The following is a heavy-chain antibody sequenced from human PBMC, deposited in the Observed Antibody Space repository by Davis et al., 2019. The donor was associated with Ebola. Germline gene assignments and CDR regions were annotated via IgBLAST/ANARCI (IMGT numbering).Heavy chain of an antibody. D-gene: IGHD3-10*01. CDR2: ISAYNGNT. CDR1: GYTFTSYG. CDR3: ARDVEVVGIAAGSYLYYYYGMDV. Sequence: AASVKVSCKASGYTFTSYGISWVRQAPGQGLEWMGWISAYNGNTNYAQKLQGRVTMTTDTSTSTAYMELRSLRSDDTAVYYCARDVEVVGIAAGSYLYYYYGMDVWGQRTTVTVSS. J-gene: IGHJ6*02. V-gene: IGHV1-18*01.